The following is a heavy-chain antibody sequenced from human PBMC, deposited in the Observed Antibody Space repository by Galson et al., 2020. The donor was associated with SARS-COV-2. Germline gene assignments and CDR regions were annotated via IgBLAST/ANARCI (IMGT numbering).Heavy chain of an antibody. J-gene: IGHJ4*02. CDR3: ARAEYYYDSSGYYEYYFDY. Sequence: SQTLSLTCTVSGGSISSYYWSWIRQPPGKGLEWIGYIYYSGSTNYNPSLKSRVTISVDTSKNQFSLKLSSVTAADTAVYYCARAEYYYDSSGYYEYYFDYWGQGTLVTVSS. V-gene: IGHV4-59*01. CDR2: IYYSGST. D-gene: IGHD3-22*01. CDR1: GGSISSYY.